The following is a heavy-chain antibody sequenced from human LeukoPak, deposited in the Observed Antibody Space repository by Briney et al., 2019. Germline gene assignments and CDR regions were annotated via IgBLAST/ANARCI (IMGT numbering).Heavy chain of an antibody. V-gene: IGHV4-59*01. CDR2: THYSGTA. CDR3: ARVGVDDSGNIIKYFFDY. CDR1: GGPISNYQ. D-gene: IGHD4-23*01. J-gene: IGHJ4*02. Sequence: SETLSLTCTLSGGPISNYQWSWIRQPPGKGLEWIGNTHYSGTANYNPSLKSRVIISVDTSKNQFSLKLSPVTAADTAVYYCARVGVDDSGNIIKYFFDYWGQGTLVTVSS.